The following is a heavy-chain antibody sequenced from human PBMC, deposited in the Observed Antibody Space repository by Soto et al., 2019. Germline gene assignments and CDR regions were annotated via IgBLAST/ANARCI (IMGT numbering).Heavy chain of an antibody. CDR3: TTDFDV. CDR2: IWYDGSNK. Sequence: GGSLRLSCAASGVAISSYGMHWVREAPGKELEWVAVIWYDGSNKYYADSVKGQFTISTDNSKNTLYLQMNSLRAEATAVYYCTTDFDVWGQGTLVTVSS. CDR1: GVAISSYG. V-gene: IGHV3-33*08. J-gene: IGHJ4*02.